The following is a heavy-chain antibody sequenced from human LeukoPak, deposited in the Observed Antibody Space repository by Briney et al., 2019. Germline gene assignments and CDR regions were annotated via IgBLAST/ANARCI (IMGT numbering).Heavy chain of an antibody. Sequence: PSETLSLTCTVSGASISSYYWSWIRQPAGKGLEWIGRIYTSGSTNYNTSLKSRVTMSVDTSKNQFSLKLSSMTAADTAVYYCAREDDSSGYLLDYWGQGTLVTVSS. D-gene: IGHD3-22*01. V-gene: IGHV4-4*07. CDR2: IYTSGST. J-gene: IGHJ4*02. CDR3: AREDDSSGYLLDY. CDR1: GASISSYY.